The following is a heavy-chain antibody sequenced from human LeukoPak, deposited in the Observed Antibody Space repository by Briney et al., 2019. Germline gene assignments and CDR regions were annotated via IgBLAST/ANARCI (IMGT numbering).Heavy chain of an antibody. CDR1: GGSINSHF. V-gene: IGHV4-59*11. D-gene: IGHD1-26*01. CDR3: ARDGYSGSSLFDY. CDR2: IHSTGST. J-gene: IGHJ4*02. Sequence: SETLSLTCTVSGGSINSHFWSWIRQPPGKGLEWIRYIHSTGSTNYNPSLKSRVTISVDTSRNQFSLKLSSVTAADTAVYYCARDGYSGSSLFDYWGQGALVTVSS.